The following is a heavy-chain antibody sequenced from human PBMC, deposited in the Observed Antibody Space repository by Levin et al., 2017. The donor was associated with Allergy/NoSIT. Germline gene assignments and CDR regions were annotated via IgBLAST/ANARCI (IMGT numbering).Heavy chain of an antibody. CDR1: GFNFINFG. CDR2: VGTRNGDR. J-gene: IGHJ4*02. D-gene: IGHD2-21*01. V-gene: IGHV1-18*01. Sequence: PQASVKVSCKASGFNFINFGCNWVRQAPGQGLEWMGWVGTRNGDRRYAQKFQDRVTMTTDTSTGTAYLQVRSLRPDDTAVYFCARLWRGGDYWGQGTLVTVSS. CDR3: ARLWRGGDY.